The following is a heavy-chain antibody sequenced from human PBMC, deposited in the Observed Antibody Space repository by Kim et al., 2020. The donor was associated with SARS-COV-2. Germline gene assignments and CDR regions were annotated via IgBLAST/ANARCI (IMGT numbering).Heavy chain of an antibody. V-gene: IGHV3-15*01. CDR3: TTHGDTYYEILTGPRDIDH. CDR1: GFTFSNAW. J-gene: IGHJ4*01. CDR2: IKSKTDGGTT. D-gene: IGHD3-9*01. Sequence: GGSLRLSCAASGFTFSNAWMSWVRQAPGKGLEWVCRIKSKTDGGTTDYAAPVKGRFTISRDDSKNTLYLQMNSLKNEDTAVYYCTTHGDTYYEILTGPRDIDHWGHGTLVTVSS.